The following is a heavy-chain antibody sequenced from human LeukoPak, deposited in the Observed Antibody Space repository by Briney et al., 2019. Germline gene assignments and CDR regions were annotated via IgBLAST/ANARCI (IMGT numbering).Heavy chain of an antibody. Sequence: GGSLRLSCAASGVTLSTYAMSWARQAPGKGLEWVSGISSSGSGDNTYYADSVKGRFTISRDSSKNTLFLHMNTLRAEDTAVYYCAKDSGWFRFDYWGQGTLVTVSS. V-gene: IGHV3-23*01. CDR1: GVTLSTYA. CDR2: ISSSGSGDNT. J-gene: IGHJ4*02. CDR3: AKDSGWFRFDY. D-gene: IGHD6-13*01.